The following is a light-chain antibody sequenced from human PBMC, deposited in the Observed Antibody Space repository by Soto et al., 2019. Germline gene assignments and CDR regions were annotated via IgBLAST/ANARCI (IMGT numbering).Light chain of an antibody. J-gene: IGKJ1*01. CDR2: DAS. Sequence: EFLLTQSTCTLSWSAGERGTLSCGDSQSVSSGYLAWYHQKPGQAPRLLIYDASSRATGIPDRFSGSGYGTDFTLTISRLETEDFAVYYCQQYGSSPRTFGQGTKVDIK. V-gene: IGKV3-20*01. CDR3: QQYGSSPRT. CDR1: QSVSSGY.